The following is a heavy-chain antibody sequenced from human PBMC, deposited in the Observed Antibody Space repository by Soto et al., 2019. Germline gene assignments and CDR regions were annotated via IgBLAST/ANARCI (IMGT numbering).Heavy chain of an antibody. CDR1: GGSFSGYY. J-gene: IGHJ4*02. CDR3: SRGRGFSSTSCYAY. V-gene: IGHV4-34*01. D-gene: IGHD2-2*01. CDR2: INHSGST. Sequence: SETLSLTCAGYGGSFSGYYWSWIRQPPGKGLEWIGEINHSGSTNYNPSLKSRVTISVDTSKSQFSLKLSSVTAADTAVYYCSRGRGFSSTSCYAYSGQATLVTVSS.